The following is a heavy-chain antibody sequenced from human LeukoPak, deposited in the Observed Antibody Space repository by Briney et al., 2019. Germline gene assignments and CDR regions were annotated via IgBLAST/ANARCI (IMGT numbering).Heavy chain of an antibody. Sequence: SQTLCLTCTVSGGSISGSGYYWSCIRQHPGKGLEWIGYIYYSGSTYYNPSLKSRVTISVDTSKNQSSLKLTSVTAADTAVYYCARGRVHDLLFDWFDPWGQGTLVTVSS. CDR2: IYYSGST. CDR3: ARGRVHDLLFDWFDP. J-gene: IGHJ5*02. CDR1: GGSISGSGYY. V-gene: IGHV4-31*03. D-gene: IGHD2-21*01.